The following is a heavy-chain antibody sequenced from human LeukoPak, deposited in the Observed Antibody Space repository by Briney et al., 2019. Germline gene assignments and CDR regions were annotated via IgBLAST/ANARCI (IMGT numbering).Heavy chain of an antibody. CDR3: AKGEGGDSGWYGDY. CDR1: GFTFGDYA. J-gene: IGHJ4*02. CDR2: ISYDGTNK. V-gene: IGHV3-30*04. D-gene: IGHD6-19*01. Sequence: PGGSLRLSCTASGFTFGDYAMSWVRQAPGKGLEWVAVISYDGTNKYYADSVKGRFTISRDNSKNTLFLQMNSLRPEDTAVYYCAKGEGGDSGWYGDYWGQGTLVTVSS.